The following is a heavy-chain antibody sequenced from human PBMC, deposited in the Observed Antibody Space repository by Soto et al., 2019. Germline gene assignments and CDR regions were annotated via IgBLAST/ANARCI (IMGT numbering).Heavy chain of an antibody. CDR3: ARGRTEYCSSTSCYLFYYFGY. D-gene: IGHD2-2*01. CDR1: GGSISSGGYY. V-gene: IGHV4-31*03. Sequence: SETLSLTCTVSGGSISSGGYYWSWIRQHPGKGLEWIGYIYYSGSTYYNPSLKSRVTISVDTSKNQFSLKLTSVTAADTAVYYCARGRTEYCSSTSCYLFYYFGYWGQGTLVTVSS. CDR2: IYYSGST. J-gene: IGHJ4*02.